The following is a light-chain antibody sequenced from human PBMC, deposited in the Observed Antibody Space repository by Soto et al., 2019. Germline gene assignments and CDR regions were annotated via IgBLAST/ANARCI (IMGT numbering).Light chain of an antibody. CDR2: AAS. J-gene: IGKJ1*01. V-gene: IGKV1-27*01. CDR1: QDMSNY. CDR3: QRYDSAPWT. Sequence: DIQMTQSPSSLSASVGDRVTITCRASQDMSNYLAWYRQKPGRVPKLLIYAASTLQSEVPSRFSGSRSGTDFTLTNRSLQPEDVATYYCQRYDSAPWTFGQGTKVEIK.